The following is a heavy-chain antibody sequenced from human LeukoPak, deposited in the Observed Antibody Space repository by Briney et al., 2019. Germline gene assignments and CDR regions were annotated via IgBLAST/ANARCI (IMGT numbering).Heavy chain of an antibody. V-gene: IGHV4-59*01. CDR3: ARVQQWPDYYYYYMDV. CDR2: IQSIGGT. Sequence: PSETLSLSCSVSGGSISSYYWTWIRQSPEKGLEWIGYIQSIGGTNYNPSLKSRVTISVDTSKNQFSLRLSSVTAADTAVYYCARVQQWPDYYYYYMDVWGKGTTVTISS. CDR1: GGSISSYY. D-gene: IGHD6-19*01. J-gene: IGHJ6*03.